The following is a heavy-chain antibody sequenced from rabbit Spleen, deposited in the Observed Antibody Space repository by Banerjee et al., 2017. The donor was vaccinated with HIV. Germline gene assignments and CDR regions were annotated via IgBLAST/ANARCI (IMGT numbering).Heavy chain of an antibody. V-gene: IGHV1S45*01. Sequence: QEQLVESGGGLVRPEGSLKLSCTASGFSFSNKAVMCWVRQAPGKGLEWIGCISTSTGTTYYASWAKGRFTSSKTSSTTVTLQMTSLTAADTATYFCARSGSVYIDWLDLWGPGTLVTVS. CDR3: ARSGSVYIDWLDL. J-gene: IGHJ5*01. CDR1: GFSFSNKAV. CDR2: ISTSTGTT. D-gene: IGHD1-1*01.